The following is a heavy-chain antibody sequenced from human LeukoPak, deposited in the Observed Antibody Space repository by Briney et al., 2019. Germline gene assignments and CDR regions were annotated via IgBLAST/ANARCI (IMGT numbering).Heavy chain of an antibody. CDR1: GFTFSSYA. V-gene: IGHV3-23*01. CDR3: AKVGVLLWFGESYYFDY. J-gene: IGHJ4*02. Sequence: GGSLRLSCAASGFTFSSYAMSWVRQAPGKGLEGVSAISGSGGSTYYADSVKGRFTISRDNSKNTLYLQMNSLRAEDTAVYYCAKVGVLLWFGESYYFDYWGQGTLVTVSS. CDR2: ISGSGGST. D-gene: IGHD3-10*01.